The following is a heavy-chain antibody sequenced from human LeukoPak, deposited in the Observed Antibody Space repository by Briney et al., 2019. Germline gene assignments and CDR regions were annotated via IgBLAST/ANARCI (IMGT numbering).Heavy chain of an antibody. CDR1: GGSISSYY. Sequence: SETLSLTCTVSGGSISSYYWSWIRQPPGKGLEWIGYIYYSGSTNYNPSLKSRVTISINTSKNQFSLKLSSVTAADTAVYYCARLGESGWFGESPFDYWGQGTLVTVSS. CDR3: ARLGESGWFGESPFDY. D-gene: IGHD3-10*01. J-gene: IGHJ4*02. CDR2: IYYSGST. V-gene: IGHV4-59*01.